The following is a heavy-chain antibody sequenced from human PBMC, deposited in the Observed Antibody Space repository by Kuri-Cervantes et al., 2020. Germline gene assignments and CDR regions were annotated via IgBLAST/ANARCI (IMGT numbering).Heavy chain of an antibody. CDR3: ARGRDYYDSRGQELDY. J-gene: IGHJ4*02. CDR1: GGTFSDYY. D-gene: IGHD3-22*01. CDR2: IKHSGGT. V-gene: IGHV4-34*01. Sequence: GSLRLSCAVYGGTFSDYYWSWIRQPPGKGLEWIGEIKHSGGTNYNPSLKSRVTISLDMSKNQFSLKLSSVTAADTAVYYCARGRDYYDSRGQELDYWGQGTMVTVSS.